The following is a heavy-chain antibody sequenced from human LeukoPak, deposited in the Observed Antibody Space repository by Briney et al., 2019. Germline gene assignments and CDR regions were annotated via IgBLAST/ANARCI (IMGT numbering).Heavy chain of an antibody. J-gene: IGHJ4*02. CDR2: ISGSGGST. CDR3: AKVGIYYYGSGSYQPFDC. V-gene: IGHV3-23*01. D-gene: IGHD3-10*01. CDR1: GFTFSSYA. Sequence: GGSLRLSCAASGFTFSSYAMSWVRQAPGKGLEWVSAISGSGGSTYYADSVKGRFTISRDNSKNTLYLQMNSLRAEDTAVYYCAKVGIYYYGSGSYQPFDCWGQGTLVTVSS.